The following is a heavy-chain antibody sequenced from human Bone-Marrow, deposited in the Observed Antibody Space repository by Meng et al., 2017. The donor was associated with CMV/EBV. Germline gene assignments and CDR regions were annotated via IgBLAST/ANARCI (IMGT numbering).Heavy chain of an antibody. D-gene: IGHD3-3*01. V-gene: IGHV3-15*01. J-gene: IGHJ6*02. CDR2: IKSESDGGTT. CDR1: GFTFTNAW. CDR3: TTVTMYYGMDV. Sequence: GALRLSCAASGFTFTNAWMSWVRQTPGKGLEWVGRIKSESDGGTTDYAAPVKGRFTIPRDDSKNTLYLQMNSLKIEDTAVYYCTTVTMYYGMDVWGQGTTVTVSS.